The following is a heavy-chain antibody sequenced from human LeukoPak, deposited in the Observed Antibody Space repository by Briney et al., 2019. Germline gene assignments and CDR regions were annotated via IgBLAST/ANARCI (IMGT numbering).Heavy chain of an antibody. CDR3: ARGYDSSGLFDY. CDR1: GFTVSSNY. Sequence: GGSLRLSCAASGFTVSSNYMSWVRQAPGKGLEWVSVIYSGGSTYYADSVKGRFTISRGNSKNTLYLQMNSLRAEDTAVYYCARGYDSSGLFDYWVQGTLVTVSS. J-gene: IGHJ4*02. D-gene: IGHD3-22*01. CDR2: IYSGGST. V-gene: IGHV3-53*01.